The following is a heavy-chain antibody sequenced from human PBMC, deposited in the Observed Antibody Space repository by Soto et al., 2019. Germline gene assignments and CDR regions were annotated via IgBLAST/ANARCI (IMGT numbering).Heavy chain of an antibody. V-gene: IGHV1-69*12. CDR2: IIPMFGTA. Sequence: QVQLVQSGAEVKKPESSVKVSCKAPGGTFSTYAISWVRQAPGQGLEWMGGIIPMFGTANYAQRFQDRVTITADESTNTVYMELSSLRSEDTAVYFCASGIQMWLRPINNGSSGWGQGTLVTVSS. D-gene: IGHD5-12*01. J-gene: IGHJ4*02. CDR3: ASGIQMWLRPINNGSSG. CDR1: GGTFSTYA.